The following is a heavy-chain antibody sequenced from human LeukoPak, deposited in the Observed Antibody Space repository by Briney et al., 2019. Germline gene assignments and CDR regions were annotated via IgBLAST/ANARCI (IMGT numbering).Heavy chain of an antibody. V-gene: IGHV3-9*03. Sequence: PGGSLRLSCAASGFTFDDYALHWVRQTPGKGLEWVSYFSRNSGNIGYADSVKGRFTISRDNAKNSLYLQMNSLRAEDMAFYYCAKNRRRGYFGSGSNFDYWGQGTLVTVSS. CDR3: AKNRRRGYFGSGSNFDY. D-gene: IGHD3-10*01. CDR1: GFTFDDYA. J-gene: IGHJ4*02. CDR2: FSRNSGNI.